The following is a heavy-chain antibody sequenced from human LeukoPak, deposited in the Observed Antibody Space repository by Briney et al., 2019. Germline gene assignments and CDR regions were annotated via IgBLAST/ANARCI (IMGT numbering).Heavy chain of an antibody. V-gene: IGHV4-39*07. Sequence: SETLSLTCTVSGGSISNNNYYWGWIRQPPGKGLEWIGEINHSGSTNYNPSLKSRVTISVDTSKNQFSLKLSSVTAADTAVYYCARGRLRRGAWFDPWGQGTLVTVSS. CDR1: GGSISNNNYY. CDR3: ARGRLRRGAWFDP. J-gene: IGHJ5*02. CDR2: INHSGST. D-gene: IGHD5/OR15-5a*01.